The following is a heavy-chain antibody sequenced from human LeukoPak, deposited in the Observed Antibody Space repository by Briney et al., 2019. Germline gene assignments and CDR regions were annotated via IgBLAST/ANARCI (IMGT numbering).Heavy chain of an antibody. J-gene: IGHJ3*02. CDR3: AREKVGVVPAAMGDGNAFDI. V-gene: IGHV1-69*05. CDR2: IIPIFGTA. Sequence: GSSVKVSCKASGGTFSSYAISWVRQAPGQGLEWMGGIIPIFGTANYAQKFQGRVTITTDESTSTAYMELSSLRSEDTAVYYCAREKVGVVPAAMGDGNAFDIWGQGTMVTVSS. D-gene: IGHD2-2*01. CDR1: GGTFSSYA.